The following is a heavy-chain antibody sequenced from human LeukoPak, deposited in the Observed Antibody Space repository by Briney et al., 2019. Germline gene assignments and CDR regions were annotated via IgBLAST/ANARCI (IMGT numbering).Heavy chain of an antibody. CDR3: ARTNGELDYYYGMDV. CDR2: IYYSGST. V-gene: IGHV4-59*01. CDR1: GGSISSYY. D-gene: IGHD3-10*01. Sequence: SETLSLTCTVSGGSISSYYWSWIRQPPGKGLEWMGYIYYSGSTNYNPSLKSRVTISVDTSKNQFSLKLSSVTAADTAVYYCARTNGELDYYYGMDVWGQGTTVTVSS. J-gene: IGHJ6*02.